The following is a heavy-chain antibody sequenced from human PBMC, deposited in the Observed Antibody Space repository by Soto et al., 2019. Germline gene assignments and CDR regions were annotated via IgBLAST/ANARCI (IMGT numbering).Heavy chain of an antibody. V-gene: IGHV1-69*01. CDR3: AREGGYYYGSGSYWLDP. Sequence: QVQLVQSGAEVKKPGSSVKVSCKASGGTFSSYAISWVRQAPGQGLKWMGGIIPIFGTANYAQKFQGRVTITADESTSTAYMELSSLRSEDTAVHYCAREGGYYYGSGSYWLDPWGQGTLVTVSS. J-gene: IGHJ5*02. CDR2: IIPIFGTA. CDR1: GGTFSSYA. D-gene: IGHD3-10*01.